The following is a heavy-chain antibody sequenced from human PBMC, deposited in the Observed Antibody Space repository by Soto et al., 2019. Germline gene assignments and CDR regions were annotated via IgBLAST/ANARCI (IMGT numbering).Heavy chain of an antibody. J-gene: IGHJ6*01. Sequence: VQVVESGGGLVQHGRSLRLSCVASGFTFNYYSMHWVRQTPGKGLEWVAVISYDGSNKYYADYVKGRFTISRDNSKNTLYLQMNRLRAEDKAVYYCAKDVVVGATPGLGDYYYYYGMDVW. CDR2: ISYDGSNK. V-gene: IGHV3-30*18. CDR1: GFTFNYYS. CDR3: AKDVVVGATPGLGDYYYYYGMDV. D-gene: IGHD1-26*01.